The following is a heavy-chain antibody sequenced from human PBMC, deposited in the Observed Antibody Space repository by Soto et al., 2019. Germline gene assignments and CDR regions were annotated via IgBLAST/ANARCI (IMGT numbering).Heavy chain of an antibody. D-gene: IGHD3-16*02. CDR2: IYHSGST. CDR3: ASGGIFGSSLYYYYGMDV. CDR1: GGSISISNW. J-gene: IGHJ6*02. Sequence: SETLSLTCAVSGGSISISNWWSCVRQPPGKGLEWIGEIYHSGSTNYNPSLKSRVTISVDKSKNQFSLKLSSVTAADTAVYYCASGGIFGSSLYYYYGMDVWGQGTTVNVSS. V-gene: IGHV4-4*02.